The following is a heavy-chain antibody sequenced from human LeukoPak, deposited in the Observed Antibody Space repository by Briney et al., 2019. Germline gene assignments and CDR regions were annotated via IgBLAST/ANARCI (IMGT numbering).Heavy chain of an antibody. J-gene: IGHJ4*02. Sequence: GASVKVSCKASGYTFTTHDINWVRQATGQGLEWLGWMSPNSGDTGYAQKFQGRVTMTSDSSISTAYMELSSLRSEDTDIYYCVRTPPNWGFDYWGQGTLVTVSS. CDR2: MSPNSGDT. CDR1: GYTFTTHD. V-gene: IGHV1-8*01. D-gene: IGHD7-27*01. CDR3: VRTPPNWGFDY.